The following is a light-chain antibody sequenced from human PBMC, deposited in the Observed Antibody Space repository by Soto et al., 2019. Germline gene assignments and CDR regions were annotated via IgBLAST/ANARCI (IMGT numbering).Light chain of an antibody. CDR2: AAS. V-gene: IGKV1-12*01. Sequence: DIQMTQSPSSLSSSVGDSVTITCRASQTIRSYLSWYQQKQGKAPKLLIYAASSLQSGVPSRFSGSGYGTDFTLTISSLQTEDFATYYCQQANSFPRTFGQGTKVDIK. CDR3: QQANSFPRT. CDR1: QTIRSY. J-gene: IGKJ1*01.